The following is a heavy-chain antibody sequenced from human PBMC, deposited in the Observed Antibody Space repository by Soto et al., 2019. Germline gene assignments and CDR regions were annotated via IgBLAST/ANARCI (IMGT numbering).Heavy chain of an antibody. CDR1: GFSFSSYA. V-gene: IGHV3-23*01. J-gene: IGHJ5*02. CDR2: TSDDGGRT. D-gene: IGHD3-10*01. CDR3: AKGGWFATGPYYNVAP. Sequence: PXGSLRLSCTASGFSFSSYAMTWVRQAPGKGLDWVSSTSDDGGRTFYAASVKGRFTISRDNSNNTLYLQMNSLRAEATALSSRAKGGWFATGPYYNVAPWGQGTLVTVSS.